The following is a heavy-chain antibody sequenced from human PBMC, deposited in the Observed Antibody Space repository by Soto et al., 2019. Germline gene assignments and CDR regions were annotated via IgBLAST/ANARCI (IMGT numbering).Heavy chain of an antibody. V-gene: IGHV4-59*12. D-gene: IGHD6-19*01. CDR3: ARHGQWLVPGTGGFDP. J-gene: IGHJ5*02. Sequence: PSETLSLTCAVSGGSITSYYWSWIRQPPGKGLEWIGYMHHTGSTKYNPSLKSRVTISVDTSKNQFSLQLNSVTPEDTAVYYCARHGQWLVPGTGGFDPWGQGTLVTVSS. CDR2: MHHTGST. CDR1: GGSITSYY.